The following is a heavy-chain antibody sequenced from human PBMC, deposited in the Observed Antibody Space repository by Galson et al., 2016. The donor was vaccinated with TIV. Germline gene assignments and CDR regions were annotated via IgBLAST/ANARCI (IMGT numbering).Heavy chain of an antibody. D-gene: IGHD2-21*01. CDR1: ALTVSDNY. CDR2: MYDDGDT. Sequence: SLRLSCAASALTVSDNYMTWVRQAPGKRLEWVALMYDDGDTIYADSVQGRFTISRDSSTNVVYLQMTRLRADDTAVYFCARDRRHCGNECYLRYYYGMDVWGQGTTVTVSS. V-gene: IGHV3-66*02. CDR3: ARDRRHCGNECYLRYYYGMDV. J-gene: IGHJ6*02.